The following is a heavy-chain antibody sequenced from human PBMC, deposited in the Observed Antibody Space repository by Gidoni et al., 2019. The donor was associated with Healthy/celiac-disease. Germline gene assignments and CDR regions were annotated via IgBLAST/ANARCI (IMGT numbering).Heavy chain of an antibody. CDR1: GFTFSSYA. V-gene: IGHV3-30-3*01. D-gene: IGHD6-13*01. Sequence: QVQLVESGGGVVQPGRSLRLSCAASGFTFSSYAMHWVRQAPGKGLEWVAVISYDGSNKYYADSVKGRFTISRDNSKNTLYLQMNSLRAEDTAVYYCARASVAAADPFDYWGQGTLVTVSS. J-gene: IGHJ4*02. CDR2: ISYDGSNK. CDR3: ARASVAAADPFDY.